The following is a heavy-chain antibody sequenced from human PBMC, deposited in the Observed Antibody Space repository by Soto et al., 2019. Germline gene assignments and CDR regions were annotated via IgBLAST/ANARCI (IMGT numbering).Heavy chain of an antibody. CDR2: ISWNSGSI. Sequence: PGGSLRLSCAASGFIFDDYAMHWVRQAPGKGLEWVSGISWNSGSIGYADSVKGRFTISRDNAKNSLYLQMNSLRAEDTALYYCAKDISGPRVLRHFDWLFDPWGQGTLVTVSS. D-gene: IGHD3-9*01. CDR3: AKDISGPRVLRHFDWLFDP. J-gene: IGHJ5*02. V-gene: IGHV3-9*01. CDR1: GFIFDDYA.